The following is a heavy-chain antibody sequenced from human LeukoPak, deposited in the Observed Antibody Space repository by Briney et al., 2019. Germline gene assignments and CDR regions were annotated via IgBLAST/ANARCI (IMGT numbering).Heavy chain of an antibody. CDR2: ISSSSSTI. J-gene: IGHJ4*02. D-gene: IGHD2-2*02. Sequence: GGSLRLSCAASGFTFSSYSMNWVRQAPGKGLEWVSYISSSSSTIYYADSVKGRFTISRDNAKNSLYLQMNSLRAEDTAVYYCAKVWAYCSSTSCYTYLDYWGQGTLVTVSS. CDR1: GFTFSSYS. CDR3: AKVWAYCSSTSCYTYLDY. V-gene: IGHV3-48*04.